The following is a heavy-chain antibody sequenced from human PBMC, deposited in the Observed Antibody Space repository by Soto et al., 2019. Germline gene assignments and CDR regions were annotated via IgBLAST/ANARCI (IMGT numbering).Heavy chain of an antibody. J-gene: IGHJ4*02. D-gene: IGHD5-12*01. CDR1: GGTFSNDI. CDR3: VRDSPIGSTFSGYDGIDY. Sequence: RASVKVSCKTSGGTFSNDIITWVRQAPGQGLEWMGRIIPLLVTTNYAQKFQGRVTITADKSTGTAYMELNSLRSEDTAVYYCVRDSPIGSTFSGYDGIDYWGQGTLVTVSS. V-gene: IGHV1-69*08. CDR2: IIPLLVTT.